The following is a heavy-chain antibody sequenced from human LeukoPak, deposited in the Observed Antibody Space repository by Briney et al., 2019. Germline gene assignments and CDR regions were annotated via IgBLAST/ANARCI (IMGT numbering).Heavy chain of an antibody. D-gene: IGHD2-2*01. CDR2: IYSGGST. V-gene: IGHV3-53*01. Sequence: GGSLRLSCAASGFTVSSNYMSWVRQAPGKGLEWVSVIYSGGSTYYADSVKGRFTISRDNSKNTLYLQMNSLRAEDTAVYYCATEPARTTYYGMDVWGQGTTVTVSS. CDR3: ATEPARTTYYGMDV. J-gene: IGHJ6*02. CDR1: GFTVSSNY.